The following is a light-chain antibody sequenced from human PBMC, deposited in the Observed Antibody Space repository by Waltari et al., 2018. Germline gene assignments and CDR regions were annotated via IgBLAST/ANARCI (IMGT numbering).Light chain of an antibody. V-gene: IGKV4-1*01. CDR2: WAS. J-gene: IGKJ2*01. Sequence: DIVMTQSPDSLAVSLGERATINCKSSQSVLYSSNNKNYLAWYQQKPGQPPKLLIYWASNRGPGVPDRVSGSGSGTDFTLTISSLQAEDVAVYYCQQYYSTPYTFGQGTKLEIK. CDR3: QQYYSTPYT. CDR1: QSVLYSSNNKNY.